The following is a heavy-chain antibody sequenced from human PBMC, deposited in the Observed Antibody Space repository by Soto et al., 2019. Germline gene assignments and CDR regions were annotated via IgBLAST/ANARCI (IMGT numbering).Heavy chain of an antibody. CDR3: ARNMDYYYGPGSGNGHGF. CDR1: GYTFTAYY. D-gene: IGHD3-10*01. V-gene: IGHV1-2*02. CDR2: INPRFGDT. Sequence: QVQLVQSGAELKEPGDSVRVSCEASGYTFTAYYIHWVRQAPGQGLERMGWINPRFGDTSYAQDFQGRVSMTRDTSISTVFKELSSLTSDDTAIYYCARNMDYYYGPGSGNGHGFWGQGTTVTVFS. J-gene: IGHJ6*02.